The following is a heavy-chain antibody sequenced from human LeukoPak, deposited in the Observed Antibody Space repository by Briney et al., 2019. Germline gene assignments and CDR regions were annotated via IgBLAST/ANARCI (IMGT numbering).Heavy chain of an antibody. V-gene: IGHV3-30-3*01. Sequence: GGSQRLSCAASGFTFSSYAMHWVRQAPGKGLEWVAVISYDGSNKYYADSVKGRFTISRDNSKNTLYLQMNSLRAEDTAVYYCARDLSDYGDYVFDYWGQGTLVTVSS. CDR1: GFTFSSYA. CDR3: ARDLSDYGDYVFDY. D-gene: IGHD4-17*01. J-gene: IGHJ4*02. CDR2: ISYDGSNK.